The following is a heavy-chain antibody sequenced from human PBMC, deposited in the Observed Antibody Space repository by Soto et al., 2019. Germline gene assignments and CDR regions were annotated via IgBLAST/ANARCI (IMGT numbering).Heavy chain of an antibody. Sequence: SETLSLTCSVSGTFVSSSDHHWTWIRQSPGKGLEYIGYISYGGHTNYDPSLESRVTISLDTSSNQFSMSLSFVTAADTAIYYCARQLESTVLDYWGQGALVTVSS. CDR1: GTFVSSSDHH. CDR3: ARQLESTVLDY. D-gene: IGHD4-17*01. CDR2: ISYGGHT. J-gene: IGHJ4*02. V-gene: IGHV4-61*08.